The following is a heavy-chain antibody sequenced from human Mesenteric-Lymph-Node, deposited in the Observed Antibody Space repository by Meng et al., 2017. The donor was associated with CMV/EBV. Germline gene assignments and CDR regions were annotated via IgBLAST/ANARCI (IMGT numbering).Heavy chain of an antibody. CDR3: ARYTWEVHPYYGFDV. CDR2: IYYSGST. J-gene: IGHJ6*02. Sequence: GSLRLSCTVSGGSITTTNYYWGWIRQPPGKGLEWIGTIYYSGSTYYNPSLKSRVTISVDTSKKQFSLKLNSLTTTDTAVYYCARYTWEVHPYYGFDVWGQGTTVTVSS. CDR1: GGSITTTNYY. V-gene: IGHV4-39*07. D-gene: IGHD1-26*01.